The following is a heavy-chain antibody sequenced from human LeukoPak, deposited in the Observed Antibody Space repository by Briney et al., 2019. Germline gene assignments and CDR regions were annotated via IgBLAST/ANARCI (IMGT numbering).Heavy chain of an antibody. CDR1: GFTVSSNY. Sequence: PGGSLRLSCAASGFTVSSNYMSWVRQAPGKGLEWVSVIYSGGSTYYADSVKGRFTISRDNSKNTLYLQMNSLRAEDTAVYYCARDRVYYYDSSGYYPHAFDIWGQGTMVTVSP. J-gene: IGHJ3*02. V-gene: IGHV3-66*01. CDR3: ARDRVYYYDSSGYYPHAFDI. D-gene: IGHD3-22*01. CDR2: IYSGGST.